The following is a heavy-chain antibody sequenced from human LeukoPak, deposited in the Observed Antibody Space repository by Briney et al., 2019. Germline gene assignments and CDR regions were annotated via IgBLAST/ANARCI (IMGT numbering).Heavy chain of an antibody. D-gene: IGHD3-10*01. CDR1: GYTFTGYY. V-gene: IGHV1-2*06. J-gene: IGHJ5*02. CDR3: ARDQGGSGSYYKGFDP. Sequence: GASVKVSCKASGYTFTGYYMHWVRQVPGQGLEWMGRINPNSGGTNYAQKFQGRVTMTRDTSISTAYMELSRLRSDDTAVYYCARDQGGSGSYYKGFDPWGQGTLVTVSS. CDR2: INPNSGGT.